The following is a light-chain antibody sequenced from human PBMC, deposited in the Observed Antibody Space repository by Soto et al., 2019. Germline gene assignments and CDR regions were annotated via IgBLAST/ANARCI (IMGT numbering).Light chain of an antibody. CDR1: QSISSW. CDR3: QQYHSFPLT. CDR2: KAT. J-gene: IGKJ4*01. V-gene: IGKV1-5*03. Sequence: DFQMTQSPSTLSASVGDRVTITCRASQSISSWLAWYPHKPEKAPKLLIYKATSLQSGVPSRFSGSGSGTEFTLTISGLQPDDFATYYGQQYHSFPLTFGGGTKVEIK.